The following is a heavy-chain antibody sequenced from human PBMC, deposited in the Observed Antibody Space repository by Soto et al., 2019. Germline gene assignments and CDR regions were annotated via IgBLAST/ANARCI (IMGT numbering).Heavy chain of an antibody. D-gene: IGHD3-22*01. CDR1: GFTFSSYA. V-gene: IGHV3-64D*06. Sequence: PGGSLRLSCSASGFTFSSYAMHWVRQAPGKGLEYVSAISRNGGNTYYADSVKGRFTISRDNSKNTLYLQMSSLRAEDTAVYYCVKEGYYYDNSGYYYGWFDPWGQGTLVTVSS. CDR2: ISRNGGNT. CDR3: VKEGYYYDNSGYYYGWFDP. J-gene: IGHJ5*02.